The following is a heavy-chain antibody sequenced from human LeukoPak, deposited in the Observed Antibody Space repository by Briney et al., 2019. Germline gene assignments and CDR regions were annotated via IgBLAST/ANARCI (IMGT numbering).Heavy chain of an antibody. CDR2: ISGYNGNT. CDR1: GYTFTSYG. CDR3: ARDWGYSDCSIGNY. D-gene: IGHD4-11*01. V-gene: IGHV1-18*01. J-gene: IGHJ4*02. Sequence: GASVKVSCKASGYTFTSYGFSWVRQAPGQGLEWMGWISGYNGNTNYAQKLQGRVTMTTDTAMSTAYMELRSLRSDDTAVYYCARDWGYSDCSIGNYWGQGTLVTVSS.